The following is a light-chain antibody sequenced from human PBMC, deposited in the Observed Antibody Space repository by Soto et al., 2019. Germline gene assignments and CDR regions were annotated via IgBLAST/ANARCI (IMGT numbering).Light chain of an antibody. CDR1: QSVSSY. V-gene: IGKV3-11*01. CDR3: QQRSNWPPWT. CDR2: DAS. Sequence: EIVLTQSPATLSLSPGERATLSCRASQSVSSYLAWYQQKPGQAPRLLIYDASNRATGIPARFSGSGSGTGFTLTISSLEPEDFAVYYCQQRSNWPPWTFGQGTQVEIK. J-gene: IGKJ1*01.